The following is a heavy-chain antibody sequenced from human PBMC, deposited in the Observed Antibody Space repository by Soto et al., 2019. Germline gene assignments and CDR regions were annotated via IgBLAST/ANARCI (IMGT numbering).Heavy chain of an antibody. CDR3: AKDGEHCSSTSCYSWFDP. CDR1: GFTFSSYG. Sequence: QVQLVESGGGVVQPGRSLRLSCAASGFTFSSYGMHWVRQAPGKGLEWVAVISYDGSNKYYADSVKGRFTISRDNSKNTLYLQMNSLRAEDTAVYYCAKDGEHCSSTSCYSWFDPWGQGTLVTVSS. J-gene: IGHJ5*02. CDR2: ISYDGSNK. D-gene: IGHD2-2*01. V-gene: IGHV3-30*18.